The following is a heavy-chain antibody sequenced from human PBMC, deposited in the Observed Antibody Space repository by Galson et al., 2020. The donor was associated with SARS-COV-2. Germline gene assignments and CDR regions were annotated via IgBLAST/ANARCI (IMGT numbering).Heavy chain of an antibody. D-gene: IGHD5-12*01. Sequence: GGSLRLSCAASGFTFSSYGMHWVRQAPGKGLEWVAVISYDGRNKYYADSVKGRFTISRDNSKNTMYLQMNSLRAEDTAVYYCVTGWLPYYYGMDVWGQGTTVTVSS. CDR2: ISYDGRNK. J-gene: IGHJ6*02. CDR1: GFTFSSYG. CDR3: VTGWLPYYYGMDV. V-gene: IGHV3-30*03.